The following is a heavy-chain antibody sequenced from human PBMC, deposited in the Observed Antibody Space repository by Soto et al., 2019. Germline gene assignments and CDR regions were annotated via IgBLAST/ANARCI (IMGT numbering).Heavy chain of an antibody. CDR2: IVVGSGNT. V-gene: IGHV1-58*01. CDR3: AAGLAGTLEDWFDP. CDR1: GFTFTSSA. D-gene: IGHD6-13*01. Sequence: GASVKVSCKASGFTFTSSAVQWVRQARGQRLEWIGWIVVGSGNTNYAQKFQERVTITRDMSTSTAYMELSSLRSEDTAVYYCAAGLAGTLEDWFDPWGQGTLVTVSS. J-gene: IGHJ5*02.